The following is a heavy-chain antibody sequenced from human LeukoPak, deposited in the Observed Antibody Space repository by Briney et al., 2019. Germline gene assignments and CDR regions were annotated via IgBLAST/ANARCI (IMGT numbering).Heavy chain of an antibody. D-gene: IGHD6-13*01. V-gene: IGHV1-69*01. CDR3: ARLPLRRTAVGYYGMDV. CDR2: IIPIVGTA. CDR1: GGTFSSYA. J-gene: IGHJ6*02. Sequence: GSSVKVSCKASGGTFSSYAISWVRQAPGQGLEWVGGIIPIVGTANYAQKVQGRVTITADESMSTVYMELSSLRSEDTAVYYCARLPLRRTAVGYYGMDVWGQGTTVTVSS.